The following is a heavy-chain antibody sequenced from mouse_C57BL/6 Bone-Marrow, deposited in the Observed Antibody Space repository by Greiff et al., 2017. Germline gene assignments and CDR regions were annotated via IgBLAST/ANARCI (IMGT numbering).Heavy chain of an antibody. D-gene: IGHD1-1*01. CDR3: ARGVTTVDYFDY. V-gene: IGHV5-4*03. Sequence: EVKLVESGGGLVKPGGSLTLSCAASGFTFSSYAMSWVRQTPEKRLEWVATISDGGSYTYYPDNVKGRFTISRDNAKNNLYLQMSHLKSEDTAMYYCARGVTTVDYFDYWGQGTTLTVSS. CDR2: ISDGGSYT. CDR1: GFTFSSYA. J-gene: IGHJ2*01.